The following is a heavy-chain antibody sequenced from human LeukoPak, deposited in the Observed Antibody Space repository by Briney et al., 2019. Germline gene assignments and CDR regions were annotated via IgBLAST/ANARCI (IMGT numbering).Heavy chain of an antibody. CDR1: GGSIDSYY. D-gene: IGHD2-2*01. CDR3: ARVYQSAEYYFDY. CDR2: IYYTGST. V-gene: IGHV4-59*01. Sequence: SETLSLTCTVSGGSIDSYYWSWIRQPPGKGLEWIGYIYYTGSTEYHPSLKSRVTISLDTSKNQFSLKLSSVTAADTAVYYCARVYQSAEYYFDYWGQGNLVSVSS. J-gene: IGHJ4*02.